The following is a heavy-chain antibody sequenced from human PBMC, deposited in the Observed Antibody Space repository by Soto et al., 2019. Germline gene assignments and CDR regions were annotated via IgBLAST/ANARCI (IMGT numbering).Heavy chain of an antibody. CDR3: ASREASSESLYYYDSSGYYY. D-gene: IGHD3-22*01. V-gene: IGHV4-30-4*01. CDR2: IYHRGST. Sequence: QVQLQESGPGLVKPSQTLSLTCTVSGGSISSGDYYWSWIRQPPGKGLEWIGYIYHRGSTYYNPSLKSRVTISVDKSKNQFSLKLSSVTAADTAVYYCASREASSESLYYYDSSGYYYWGQGTLVTVSS. CDR1: GGSISSGDYY. J-gene: IGHJ4*02.